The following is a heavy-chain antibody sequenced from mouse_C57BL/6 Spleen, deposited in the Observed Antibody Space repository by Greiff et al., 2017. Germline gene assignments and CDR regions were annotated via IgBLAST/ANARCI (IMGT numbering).Heavy chain of an antibody. J-gene: IGHJ2*01. CDR3: VTTVVAFDY. D-gene: IGHD1-1*01. V-gene: IGHV1-18*01. CDR1: GYTFTDYN. CDR2: INPNNGGT. Sequence: EVKLMESGPELVKPGASVKIPCKASGYTFTDYNMDWVKQSHGKSLEWIGDINPNNGGTIYNQKFKGKATLTVDKSSSTAYMELRSLTSEDTAVYYCVTTVVAFDYWGQGTTLTVSS.